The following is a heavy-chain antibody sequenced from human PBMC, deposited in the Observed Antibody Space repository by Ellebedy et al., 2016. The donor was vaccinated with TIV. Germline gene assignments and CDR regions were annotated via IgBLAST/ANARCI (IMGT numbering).Heavy chain of an antibody. CDR1: GFSFETYG. Sequence: GESLKISCGGSGFSFETYGMHWVRQAPGKGLEWISAITTSGPSTYYADSVKGRFTISRDNSKNTLYLQVDSLRAEDTAIYYCASDPWGVGPAFDIWGQGTMVTVSS. V-gene: IGHV3-23*01. CDR2: ITTSGPST. J-gene: IGHJ3*02. D-gene: IGHD1-26*01. CDR3: ASDPWGVGPAFDI.